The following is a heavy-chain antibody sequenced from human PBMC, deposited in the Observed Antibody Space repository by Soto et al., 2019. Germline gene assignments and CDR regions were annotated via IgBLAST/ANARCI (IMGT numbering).Heavy chain of an antibody. J-gene: IGHJ3*02. CDR2: ISYDGSNK. Sequence: QVQLVESGGCVVQPGRSLRLSCAASGFTFSSYGMHWVRQAPGKVLEWVAVISYDGSNKYYADSVKGRFTISRDNSNNTLYLQTNSLRAEDTAVYYCAKDLGHGGRGAFDIWGQGTMVTVSS. CDR1: GFTFSSYG. CDR3: AKDLGHGGRGAFDI. V-gene: IGHV3-30*18. D-gene: IGHD7-27*01.